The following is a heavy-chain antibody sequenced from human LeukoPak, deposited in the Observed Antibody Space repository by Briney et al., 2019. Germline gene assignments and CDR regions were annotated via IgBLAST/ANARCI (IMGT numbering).Heavy chain of an antibody. CDR3: AKGGVKSPPGYMDV. CDR1: GFTFSSYG. CDR2: IWYDGSNK. Sequence: PGGSLRLSCAASGFTFSSYGMHWVRQAPGKGLEWVAVIWYDGSNKYYADSVKGRFTISRDNSKNTLYLQMNSLRAEDTAVYYCAKGGVKSPPGYMDVWGKGTTVTVSS. D-gene: IGHD2-21*01. J-gene: IGHJ6*03. V-gene: IGHV3-33*06.